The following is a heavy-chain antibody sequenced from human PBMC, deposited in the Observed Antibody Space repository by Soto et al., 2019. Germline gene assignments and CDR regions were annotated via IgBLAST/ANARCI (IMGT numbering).Heavy chain of an antibody. D-gene: IGHD3-22*01. CDR1: GYSFTSYW. Sequence: EVQLVQSGAEVKKPGESLRISCKGSGYSFTSYWISWVRQMPGKGLEWMGRIDPSDSYTNYSPSFQGHVTISADKSISTAYLQWSSLKASDTAMYYCAGSSYYYDSSGRYYYYGMDVWGQGTTVTVSS. CDR2: IDPSDSYT. J-gene: IGHJ6*02. CDR3: AGSSYYYDSSGRYYYYGMDV. V-gene: IGHV5-10-1*03.